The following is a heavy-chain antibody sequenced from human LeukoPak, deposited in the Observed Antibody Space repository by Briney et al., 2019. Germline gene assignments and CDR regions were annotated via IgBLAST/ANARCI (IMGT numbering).Heavy chain of an antibody. D-gene: IGHD1-14*01. V-gene: IGHV1-8*01. J-gene: IGHJ6*02. CDR1: GYTFTSYD. Sequence: ASVRVSCKASGYTFTSYDINWVLQATGQGLEWMGWMNPNSGNTGYAQKFQGRVTMTRNTSISTAYMELSSLRSEDTAVYYCARGRRPYGMDVWGQGTTVTVSS. CDR2: MNPNSGNT. CDR3: ARGRRPYGMDV.